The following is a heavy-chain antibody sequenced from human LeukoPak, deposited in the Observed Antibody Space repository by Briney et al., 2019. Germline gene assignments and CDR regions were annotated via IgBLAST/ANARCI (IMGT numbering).Heavy chain of an antibody. J-gene: IGHJ3*02. D-gene: IGHD4-23*01. V-gene: IGHV4-31*03. Sequence: SETLSLTCTVSGGSISSGGYYWSWIRQHPGKGLEWIGYIYYSGSTYYNPSLKSRVTISVDTSKNQFSLKLSSVTAADTAVYYCARVDYGGNLGAFDIWGQGTMVTVSS. CDR3: ARVDYGGNLGAFDI. CDR1: GGSISSGGYY. CDR2: IYYSGST.